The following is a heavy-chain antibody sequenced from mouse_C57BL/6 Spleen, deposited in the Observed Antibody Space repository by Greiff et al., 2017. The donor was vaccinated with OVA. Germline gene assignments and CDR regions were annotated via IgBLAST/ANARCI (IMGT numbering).Heavy chain of an antibody. V-gene: IGHV5-9-1*02. CDR3: TRDGGNYYAMDY. D-gene: IGHD2-1*01. CDR1: GFTFSSYA. J-gene: IGHJ4*01. Sequence: VQLKESGAGLVKPGGSLKLSCAASGFTFSSYAMSWVRQTPEKRLEWVAYISSGGDYIYYADTVKGRFTISRDNARNTLYLQMSSLKSEDTAMYYCTRDGGNYYAMDYWGQGTSVTVSS. CDR2: ISSGGDYI.